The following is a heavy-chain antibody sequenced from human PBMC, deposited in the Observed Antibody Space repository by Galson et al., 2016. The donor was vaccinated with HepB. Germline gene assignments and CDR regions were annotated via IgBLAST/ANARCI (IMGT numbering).Heavy chain of an antibody. J-gene: IGHJ6*02. CDR2: IVPIFGHT. CDR3: ARDWTICGRYSCFESTFYYCYYYGMDV. V-gene: IGHV1-69*13. CDR1: GGAFSSYV. Sequence: SVKVSCKASGGAFSSYVFSWVRQAPGQGLEWMGMIVPIFGHTDYAQKFQGRVTLTADESTHTAYMELSSLKVNDTAVYFCARDWTICGRYSCFESTFYYCYYYGMDVWGQGTPVTVTS. D-gene: IGHD5-18*01.